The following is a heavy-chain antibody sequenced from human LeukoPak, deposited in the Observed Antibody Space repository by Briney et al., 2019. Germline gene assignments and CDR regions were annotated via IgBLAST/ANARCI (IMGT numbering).Heavy chain of an antibody. CDR2: ISSSSSTI. Sequence: GGSLRLSCAASGFTFSSYSMNWVRQAPGKGLEWVSYISSSSSTIYYADSVKGRFTISRDNAKNSLYLQMNSLRAEDTAVYYCAREWIAVAGTHFDYWGQGTLVTVSS. CDR1: GFTFSSYS. CDR3: AREWIAVAGTHFDY. D-gene: IGHD6-19*01. V-gene: IGHV3-48*04. J-gene: IGHJ4*02.